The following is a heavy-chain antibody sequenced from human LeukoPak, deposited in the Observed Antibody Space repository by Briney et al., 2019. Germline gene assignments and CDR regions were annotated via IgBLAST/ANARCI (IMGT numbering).Heavy chain of an antibody. D-gene: IGHD3-9*01. CDR3: AVSVRFERVWHFFNN. V-gene: IGHV3-23*01. CDR2: IGESGSNT. CDR1: GFSVSAIY. J-gene: IGHJ4*02. Sequence: GGSLRLSCTVSGFSVSAIYLSWVRRAPGKGLELVSGIGESGSNTYYADSVKGRFTISRDNYKNMVFLQMKSLRAEDTAVYYCAVSVRFERVWHFFNNWGQGTQVTVSS.